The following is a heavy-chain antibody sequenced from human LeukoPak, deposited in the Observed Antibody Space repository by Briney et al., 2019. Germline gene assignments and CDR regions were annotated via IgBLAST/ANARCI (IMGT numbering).Heavy chain of an antibody. CDR1: GYTFTSYG. Sequence: ASVKVSCKASGYTFTSYGISWVRQAPGQGLEWMGWISAYNGNTNYAQKLQGRVTMTTDTSTSTAYMELRSLRSDDTAVYYCARVVGIAAAENWFDPWGQGTLVAVSS. CDR3: ARVVGIAAAENWFDP. J-gene: IGHJ5*02. V-gene: IGHV1-18*01. D-gene: IGHD6-13*01. CDR2: ISAYNGNT.